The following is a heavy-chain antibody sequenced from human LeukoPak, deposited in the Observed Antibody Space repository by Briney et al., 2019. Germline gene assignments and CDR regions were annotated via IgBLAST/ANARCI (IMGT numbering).Heavy chain of an antibody. CDR2: TYYRSKWYN. CDR1: GDSVSSNSAA. V-gene: IGHV6-1*01. J-gene: IGHJ4*02. CDR3: ASSHGDIDY. Sequence: SQTLSLTCATSGDSVSSNSAAWNWIRQSPSRGLEWLGRTYYRSKWYNDYAGSVKSRITINPDATKNQFSLHLNSVTPEDTAVYYCASSHGDIDYWGQGTLVTVSS. D-gene: IGHD7-27*01.